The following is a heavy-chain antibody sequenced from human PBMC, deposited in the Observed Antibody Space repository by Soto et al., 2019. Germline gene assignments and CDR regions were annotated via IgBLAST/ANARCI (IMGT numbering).Heavy chain of an antibody. CDR2: IYSGGST. CDR1: GFTVSSNY. D-gene: IGHD6-19*01. J-gene: IGHJ3*02. V-gene: IGHV3-53*04. Sequence: GGSLRLSCAASGFTVSSNYMSWVRQAPGKGLEWVSVIYSGGSTYYADSVKGRFTISRHNSKNTLYLQMNSLRAEDTAVYYCASNIAVAGISSDAFDIWGQGTMVTVSS. CDR3: ASNIAVAGISSDAFDI.